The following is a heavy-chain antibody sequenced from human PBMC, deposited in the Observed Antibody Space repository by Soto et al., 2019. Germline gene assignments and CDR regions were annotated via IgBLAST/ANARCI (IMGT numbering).Heavy chain of an antibody. V-gene: IGHV2-5*02. D-gene: IGHD6-6*01. Sequence: QITLKESGPTLVKPTQTLTLTCTFSGFSLSTSGVDVGWIRQPPGKALEWLALIYWDDDKRYSPSLKSRLTITKDPSKNQVVLTMTHMDPLDTATYYCAHRRPYSNSPEYFFDYWGQGTLVTVSS. CDR1: GFSLSTSGVD. CDR3: AHRRPYSNSPEYFFDY. J-gene: IGHJ4*02. CDR2: IYWDDDK.